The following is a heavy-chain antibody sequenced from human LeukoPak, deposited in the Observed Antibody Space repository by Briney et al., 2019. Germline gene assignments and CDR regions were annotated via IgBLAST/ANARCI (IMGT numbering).Heavy chain of an antibody. V-gene: IGHV3-21*01. D-gene: IGHD3-16*02. J-gene: IGHJ4*02. CDR3: ARDYDYVWGSYRYTEFDY. Sequence: GGSLRLSCAASGFTFSSYAMSWVRQAPGKGLEWVSSISSSSSYIYYADSVKGRFTISRDNAKNSLYLQMNSLRAEDTAVYYCARDYDYVWGSYRYTEFDYWGQGTLVTVSS. CDR1: GFTFSSYA. CDR2: ISSSSSYI.